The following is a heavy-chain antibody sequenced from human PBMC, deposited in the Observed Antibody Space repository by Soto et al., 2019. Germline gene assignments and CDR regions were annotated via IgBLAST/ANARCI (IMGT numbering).Heavy chain of an antibody. CDR1: CDSTVDASW. Sequence: SETLCLTCAVSCDSTVDASWRRWVRQAPGKGLEWIGEISHSGSTSYNPSLRSRVTISLDKSKNQFSLKLTSVTAADTAMYYCARTHSSWPKIFDYWGQGTLVTVSS. V-gene: IGHV4-4*02. D-gene: IGHD6-13*01. CDR2: ISHSGST. J-gene: IGHJ4*02. CDR3: ARTHSSWPKIFDY.